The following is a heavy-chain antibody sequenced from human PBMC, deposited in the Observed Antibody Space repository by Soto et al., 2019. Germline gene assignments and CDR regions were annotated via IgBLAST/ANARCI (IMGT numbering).Heavy chain of an antibody. CDR2: IYSGGST. Sequence: EVQLVESGGGLVQPGGSLRLSCAASGFIVSTNYMNWVRQAPGKGLEWVSVIYSGGSTYYADSVKGRFTISRDNSKNTLYLQMNRLRAEDTAVYYCARRVSPSALDIWGKGTMVTVS. J-gene: IGHJ3*02. V-gene: IGHV3-66*01. CDR3: ARRVSPSALDI. D-gene: IGHD3-10*01. CDR1: GFIVSTNY.